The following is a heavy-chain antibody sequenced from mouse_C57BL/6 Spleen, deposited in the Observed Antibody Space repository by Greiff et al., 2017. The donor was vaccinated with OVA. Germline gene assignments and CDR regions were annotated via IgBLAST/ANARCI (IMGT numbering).Heavy chain of an antibody. D-gene: IGHD1-1*01. CDR2: IHPNSGST. Sequence: QVQLQQPGAELVKPGASVKLSCKASGYTFTSYWMHWVKQRPGQGLEWIGMIHPNSGSTNYNEKFKSKATLTVDKSSSTAYMELSSLTSEDSAVYYCARRLLGSSSYYAMDYWGQGTSVTVSA. CDR3: ARRLLGSSSYYAMDY. CDR1: GYTFTSYW. J-gene: IGHJ4*01. V-gene: IGHV1-64*01.